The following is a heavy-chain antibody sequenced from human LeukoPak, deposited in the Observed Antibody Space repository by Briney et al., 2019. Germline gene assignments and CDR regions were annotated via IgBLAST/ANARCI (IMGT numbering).Heavy chain of an antibody. J-gene: IGHJ4*02. D-gene: IGHD2/OR15-2a*01. CDR1: GGSISNRNYH. Sequence: PSETLSLTCTVSGGSISNRNYHWGWIRQPPGKGLEWIGSICSSGSAYYNPSLKSRVTISVDTSKNQFSLKLSSVTAADTAAYYCARAQEGILVVSWGQGTLVTVSS. CDR2: ICSSGSA. V-gene: IGHV4-39*07. CDR3: ARAQEGILVVS.